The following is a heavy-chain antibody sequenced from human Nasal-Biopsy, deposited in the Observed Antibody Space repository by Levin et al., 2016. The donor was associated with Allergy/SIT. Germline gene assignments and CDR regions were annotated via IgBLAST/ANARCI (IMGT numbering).Heavy chain of an antibody. CDR3: ATPELVVRSAIGVDV. J-gene: IGHJ6*02. CDR2: IKSESYGGAS. CDR1: GFAFADAW. D-gene: IGHD2-8*02. V-gene: IGHV3-15*05. Sequence: GGSLRLSCVGSGFAFADAWMSWVRQAPGKGLEWVAHIKSESYGGASAYAAPVQGRFTISRDDSKNTLYLQLSSLRIEDTAVYFCATPELVVRSAIGVDVWGRGTTVTVSS.